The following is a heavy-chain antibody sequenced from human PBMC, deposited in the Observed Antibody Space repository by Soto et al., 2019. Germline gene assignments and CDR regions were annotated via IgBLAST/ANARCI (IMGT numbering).Heavy chain of an antibody. D-gene: IGHD3-16*01. J-gene: IGHJ5*02. Sequence: SVKVYCKDSGCNLLSFAVQWVRQTREQRLEWMGSFVVGSGNTQYAPKFHERATITAEMSTHVAYMYLGSLTSEDTALYYCVATDFPKPGGGPWGQGTLVTVS. CDR2: FVVGSGNT. CDR3: VATDFPKPGGGP. CDR1: GCNLLSFA. V-gene: IGHV1-58*01.